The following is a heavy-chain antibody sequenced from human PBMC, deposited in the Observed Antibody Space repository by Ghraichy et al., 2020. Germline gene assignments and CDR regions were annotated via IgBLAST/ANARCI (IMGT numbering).Heavy chain of an antibody. D-gene: IGHD1-7*01. CDR2: IRNTV. CDR1: GFTPSDHH. CDR3: ACFISGTPY. Sequence: LSLTCEGSGFTPSDHHMDWVRQAPGKGLEWVGRIRNTVEYAASVKDRFTISRDDSKSSLYLQLNSLKSEETAVYYCACFISGTPYWGQGTLVTVSS. V-gene: IGHV3-72*01. J-gene: IGHJ4*02.